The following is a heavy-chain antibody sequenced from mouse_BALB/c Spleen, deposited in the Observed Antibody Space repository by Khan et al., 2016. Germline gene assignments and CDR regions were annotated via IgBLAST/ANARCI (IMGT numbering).Heavy chain of an antibody. J-gene: IGHJ3*01. Sequence: QVTLKESGPGILQPSQTLSLTCSFSGFSLSTSGMGVSWIRHPSGKCLERLAHIYWDDDKRYIPSLKSRLTISKDTSSNQIFLKFTRGDTAVYFTYFLAADDSFTYWSQETLVTVSA. V-gene: IGHV8-12*01. CDR2: IYWDDDK. D-gene: IGHD2-13*01. CDR3: AADDSFTY. CDR1: GFSLSTSGMG.